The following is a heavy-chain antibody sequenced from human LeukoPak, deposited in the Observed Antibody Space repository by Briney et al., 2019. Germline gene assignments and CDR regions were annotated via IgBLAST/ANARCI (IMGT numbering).Heavy chain of an antibody. CDR2: IQSKTDGGTT. J-gene: IGHJ4*02. D-gene: IGHD3-10*01. CDR3: ATLTVRGVINI. CDR1: GFTFSSYW. Sequence: GGSLRLSCAASGFTFSSYWMSWVRQAPGKGLEWVGRIQSKTDGGTTEYAAPVKGRFTISRDDSKTTLYLQMNSLKTEDTAVYYCATLTVRGVINIWGQGTLVTVSS. V-gene: IGHV3-15*01.